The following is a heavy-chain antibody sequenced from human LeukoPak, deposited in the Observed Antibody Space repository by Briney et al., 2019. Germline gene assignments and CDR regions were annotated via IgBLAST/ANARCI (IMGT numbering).Heavy chain of an antibody. D-gene: IGHD6-13*01. Sequence: SETLSLTCSVSGGSIRNYFWSWIRQPAGKGLEWIGRIYTSGSTDYNPSLRSRVTMSVDTSRNQFSLKLSSVTAADTAVYYCARQAYSSNLGWFDPWGQGTLVTVSS. CDR2: IYTSGST. CDR1: GGSIRNYF. CDR3: ARQAYSSNLGWFDP. J-gene: IGHJ5*02. V-gene: IGHV4-4*07.